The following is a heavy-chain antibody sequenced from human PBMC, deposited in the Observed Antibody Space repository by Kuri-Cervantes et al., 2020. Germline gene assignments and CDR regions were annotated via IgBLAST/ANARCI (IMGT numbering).Heavy chain of an antibody. V-gene: IGHV1-8*01. CDR1: GYTFTRHD. Sequence: ASVKVSCKTSGYTFTRHDINWVRQAAGQGLEWMGWMNPYSGDTGYAQRFQDRVTMTRNISLSTAYMELRSLRSDDTAVYYCARMPNLKLGVDYWGQGTLVTVSS. CDR3: ARMPNLKLGVDY. D-gene: IGHD1-26*01. J-gene: IGHJ4*02. CDR2: MNPYSGDT.